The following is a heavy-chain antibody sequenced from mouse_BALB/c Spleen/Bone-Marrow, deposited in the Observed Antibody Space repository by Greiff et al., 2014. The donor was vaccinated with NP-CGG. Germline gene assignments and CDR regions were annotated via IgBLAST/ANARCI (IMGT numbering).Heavy chain of an antibody. Sequence: VQLQQSGPELVKPGASVKMSCKASGYTFTSYVMHWVKQKPGQGLEWIGYINPYNDGTKYNEKFKGKATLTSDKSSSTAYMELSSLTSEDSAVYHCARGITTVVPYAMDYWGQGTSVTVSS. J-gene: IGHJ4*01. CDR1: GYTFTSYV. CDR3: ARGITTVVPYAMDY. D-gene: IGHD1-1*01. CDR2: INPYNDGT. V-gene: IGHV1-14*01.